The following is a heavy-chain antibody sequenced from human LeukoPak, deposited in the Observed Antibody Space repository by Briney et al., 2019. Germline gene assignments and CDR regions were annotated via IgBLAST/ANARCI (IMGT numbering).Heavy chain of an antibody. D-gene: IGHD3-22*01. CDR3: ATDWISGYYVFDY. J-gene: IGHJ4*02. V-gene: IGHV1-24*01. Sequence: ASVKVSCKASGYTLTELSMHWVRQAPGKGLEWMGGFDPEDGETIYAQKFQGRVTMTEDTSTDTAYMELSSLRSEDTAVYYCATDWISGYYVFDYWGQGTLVTVSS. CDR2: FDPEDGET. CDR1: GYTLTELS.